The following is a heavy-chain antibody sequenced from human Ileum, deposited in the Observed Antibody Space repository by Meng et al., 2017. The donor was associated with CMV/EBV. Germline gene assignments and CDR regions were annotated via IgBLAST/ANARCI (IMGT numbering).Heavy chain of an antibody. CDR3: ARPGLVCCGEVRKWFDI. Sequence: SETLSLTCAVSGGSVSSASYNWTWIRQPPGKGLKWIAYIYHSGSPNYNPSLKSRVAISIDTSKKHFSLKMNSVTAADTAGGECARPGLVCCGEVRKWFDIWGQGTMVTVSS. CDR2: IYHSGSP. CDR1: GGSVSSASYN. J-gene: IGHJ3*02. V-gene: IGHV4-61*01. D-gene: IGHD3-10*01.